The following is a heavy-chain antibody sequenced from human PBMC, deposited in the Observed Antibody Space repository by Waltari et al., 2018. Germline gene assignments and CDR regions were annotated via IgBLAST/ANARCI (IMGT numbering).Heavy chain of an antibody. CDR3: ARGGYSGYDYFAFDI. J-gene: IGHJ3*02. D-gene: IGHD5-12*01. CDR2: IIPIFGTA. V-gene: IGHV1-69*08. CDR1: GGPFSSYA. Sequence: QVQLVQSGAEVKKPGSSVKVSCKASGGPFSSYAISWVRPAPGQGREWMGRIIPIFGTANYAQKFQGRVTITADKSTSTAYMELSSLRSEDTAVYYCARGGYSGYDYFAFDIWGQGTMVTVSS.